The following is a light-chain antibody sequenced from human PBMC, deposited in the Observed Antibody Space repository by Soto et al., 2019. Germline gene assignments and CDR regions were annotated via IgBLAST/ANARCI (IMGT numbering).Light chain of an antibody. CDR2: DGS. CDR3: TSYTRDRTIV. CDR1: SSDVGGYNY. Sequence: QSVLTQPASVSVSPGQSITFSCTGTSSDVGGYNYVCWYQQQHPGKAPKLIIYDGSNRPPGVSSRFSGSKSGNTASLTISGLQAGDAADYYCTSYTRDRTIVFGGGTKLTVL. V-gene: IGLV2-14*03. J-gene: IGLJ2*01.